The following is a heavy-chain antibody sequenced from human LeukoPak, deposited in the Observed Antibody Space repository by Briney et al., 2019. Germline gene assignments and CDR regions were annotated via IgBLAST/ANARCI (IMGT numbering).Heavy chain of an antibody. V-gene: IGHV3-21*01. CDR1: GSTFSSYS. D-gene: IGHD2-2*01. CDR3: ARVAHYCSSTSCPFDY. CDR2: ISSSSSYI. J-gene: IGHJ4*02. Sequence: GGSLRLSCAASGSTFSSYSMNWVRQAPGKGLEWVSSISSSSSYIYYADSVKGRFTISRDNAKNSLYLQMNSLRAEDTAVYYCARVAHYCSSTSCPFDYWGQGTLVTVSS.